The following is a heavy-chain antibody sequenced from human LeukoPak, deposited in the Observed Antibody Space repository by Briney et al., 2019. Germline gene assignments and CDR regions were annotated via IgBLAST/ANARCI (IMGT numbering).Heavy chain of an antibody. CDR3: VKSGSSGTGVY. CDR2: ISSNGGST. J-gene: IGHJ4*02. CDR1: GFTFSSYA. D-gene: IGHD6-19*01. Sequence: GGSLRLSCSASGFTFSSYAMHWVRQAPGKGLEYVSAISSNGGSTYYADSVKGRFTISRDNSKNTLYLQMSSLRAEDTAVYYCVKSGSSGTGVYWGEGTLVTVSS. V-gene: IGHV3-64D*09.